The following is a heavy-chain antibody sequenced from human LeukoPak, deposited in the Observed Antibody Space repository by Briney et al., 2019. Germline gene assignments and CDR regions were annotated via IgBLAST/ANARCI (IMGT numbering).Heavy chain of an antibody. CDR1: GFPFSSYA. D-gene: IGHD3-9*01. CDR3: ATSWDYDILTGYSDHFDY. J-gene: IGHJ4*02. CDR2: ISGSGGST. Sequence: GGSLRLSCAASGFPFSSYAMSWVRQAPGKGLEWVSAISGSGGSTYYADSVKGRFTISRDNSKNTLYLQMNGLRAEDTAVYYCATSWDYDILTGYSDHFDYWGQGTLVTVSS. V-gene: IGHV3-23*01.